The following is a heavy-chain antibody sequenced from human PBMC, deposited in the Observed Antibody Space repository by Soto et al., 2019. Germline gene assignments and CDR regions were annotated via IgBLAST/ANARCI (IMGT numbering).Heavy chain of an antibody. J-gene: IGHJ4*02. CDR2: ISSSSSYI. V-gene: IGHV3-21*01. CDR1: GFTFSSYS. CDR3: ARDYYDSSGYLGY. D-gene: IGHD3-22*01. Sequence: GGSLRLSCAASGFTFSSYSMNWVRQAPGKGLEWVSSISSSSSYIYYADSAKGRFTISRDNAKNSLYLQMNSLRAEDTAVYYCARDYYDSSGYLGYWGQGTLVTVSS.